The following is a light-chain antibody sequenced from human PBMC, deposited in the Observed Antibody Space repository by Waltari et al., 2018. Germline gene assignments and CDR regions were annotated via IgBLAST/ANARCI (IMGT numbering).Light chain of an antibody. CDR1: QSVSSY. CDR3: QQYKDWPPRT. CDR2: DAS. Sequence: EIVMTQSPATLSVSPGERATLSCRASQSVSSYVAWYQQKPGQAPRLLIFDASTRATGIPARFSGSGSGTEFTLTISSLQSEDFAVYYCQQYKDWPPRTFGQGTKVEVK. V-gene: IGKV3-15*01. J-gene: IGKJ1*01.